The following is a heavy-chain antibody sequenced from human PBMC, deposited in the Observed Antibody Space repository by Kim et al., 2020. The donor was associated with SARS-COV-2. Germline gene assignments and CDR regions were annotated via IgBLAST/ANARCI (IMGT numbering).Heavy chain of an antibody. Sequence: SVKVSCKASGGTFSSYAISWVRQAPGQGLEWMGGIIPIFGTANYAQKFQGRVTITADESTSTAYMELCSLRSEDTAVYYCARVEFGYRNSAPVAAPPFDIWGQGTMVTVSS. CDR1: GGTFSSYA. CDR3: ARVEFGYRNSAPVAAPPFDI. V-gene: IGHV1-69*13. D-gene: IGHD6-19*01. CDR2: IIPIFGTA. J-gene: IGHJ3*02.